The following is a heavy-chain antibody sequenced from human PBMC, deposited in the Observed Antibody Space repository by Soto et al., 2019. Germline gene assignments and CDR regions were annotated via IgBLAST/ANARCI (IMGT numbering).Heavy chain of an antibody. D-gene: IGHD2-2*01. V-gene: IGHV3-23*01. CDR2: ISSGGGNT. CDR3: VKDRVLPCGTQ. CDR1: GFTLMSSA. J-gene: IGHJ4*02. Sequence: EVQLLEAGGRLVQPGGSLRLSCAASGFTLMSSAMSWVRQAPGKGLEWVSAISSGGGNTFYADSVKGRFTISRDNSNNTLYLHMNSLRAEDTAVYYCVKDRVLPCGTQWGQGALVTVSS.